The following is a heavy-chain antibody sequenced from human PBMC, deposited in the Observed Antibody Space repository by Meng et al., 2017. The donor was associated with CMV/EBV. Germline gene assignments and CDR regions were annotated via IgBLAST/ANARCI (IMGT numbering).Heavy chain of an antibody. V-gene: IGHV1-58*01. J-gene: IGHJ6*02. CDR1: GFTFTSSA. CDR3: AAEYYDSSGYYYGYYYYYGMDV. CDR2: IVVGSGNT. D-gene: IGHD3-22*01. Sequence: SVKVSCKASGFTFTSSAVQWVRQARGQRLEWIGWIVVGSGNTNYAQKFQEGVTITRDMSTSTAYMELSSLRSEDTAVYYCAAEYYDSSGYYYGYYYYYGMDVWGQGTTVTVSS.